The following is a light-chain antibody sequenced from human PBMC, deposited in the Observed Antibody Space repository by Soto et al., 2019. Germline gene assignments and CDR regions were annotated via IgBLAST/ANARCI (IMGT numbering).Light chain of an antibody. Sequence: QPVLTQSPSASASLGASVKLTYTLSSGHSSYAIAWHQQQPEKGPRYLMKVNTDGSHNKGDGIPDRFSGSSSGAERYLTISSLQSEDEADYYCQTWGAGFSVVFGGGTKVTVL. V-gene: IGLV4-69*01. J-gene: IGLJ2*01. CDR2: VNTDGSH. CDR3: QTWGAGFSVV. CDR1: SGHSSYA.